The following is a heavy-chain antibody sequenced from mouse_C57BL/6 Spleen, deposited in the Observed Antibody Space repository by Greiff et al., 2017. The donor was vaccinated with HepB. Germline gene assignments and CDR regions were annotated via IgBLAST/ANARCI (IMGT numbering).Heavy chain of an antibody. D-gene: IGHD1-1*02. Sequence: QVQLKQPGAELVMPGASVKLSCKASGYTFTSYWMHWVKQRPGQGLEWIGEIDPSDSYTNYNQKFKGKSTLTVDKSSSTAYMQLSSLTSEDSAVYYCARKDTIFDYWGQGTTLTVSS. CDR3: ARKDTIFDY. J-gene: IGHJ2*01. V-gene: IGHV1-69*01. CDR2: IDPSDSYT. CDR1: GYTFTSYW.